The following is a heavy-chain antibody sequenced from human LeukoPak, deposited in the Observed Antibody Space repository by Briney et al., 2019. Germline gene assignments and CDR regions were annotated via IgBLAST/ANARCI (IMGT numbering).Heavy chain of an antibody. CDR2: VYSSGST. V-gene: IGHV4-59*11. CDR1: XXXISXHY. Sequence: LTCXXSXXXISXHYXXWXRQAPGRGLEWIGYVYSSGSTNYNPSLKSRVTMSVDTSKNQFSLKLSSVTAADTAVYYCARDSSGYNWFDPWGQGTLVTVSS. J-gene: IGHJ5*02. CDR3: ARDSSGYNWFDP. D-gene: IGHD3-22*01.